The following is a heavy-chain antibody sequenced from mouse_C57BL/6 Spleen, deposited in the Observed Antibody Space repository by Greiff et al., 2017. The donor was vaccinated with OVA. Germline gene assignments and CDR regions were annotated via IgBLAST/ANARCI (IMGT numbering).Heavy chain of an antibody. CDR2: ISYSGST. Sequence: DVQLQESGPGMVKPSQSLSLTCTVTGYSITSGYDWHWIRHFPGNKLEWMGYISYSGSTNYNPSLKSRISITHDTSKNHFFLKLNSVTTEDTATYYCARNDGYYPYYFDYWGQGTTLTVSS. D-gene: IGHD2-3*01. V-gene: IGHV3-1*01. J-gene: IGHJ2*01. CDR1: GYSITSGYD. CDR3: ARNDGYYPYYFDY.